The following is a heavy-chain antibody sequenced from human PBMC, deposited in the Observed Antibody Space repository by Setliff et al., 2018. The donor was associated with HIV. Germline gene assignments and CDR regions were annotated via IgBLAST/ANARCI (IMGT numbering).Heavy chain of an antibody. J-gene: IGHJ3*02. CDR1: GFTFSDYW. CDR2: ITGDGCST. CDR3: ARDTEMITTTDAFDI. V-gene: IGHV3-74*01. Sequence: PGGSLRLSCAASGFTFSDYWMHWVRQAPGKGLVWVSRITGDGCSTRYADSVNGRFTISRDNAKNTMYLEMNSLRAEDTAVYYCARDTEMITTTDAFDIWGQGTMVT. D-gene: IGHD3-22*01.